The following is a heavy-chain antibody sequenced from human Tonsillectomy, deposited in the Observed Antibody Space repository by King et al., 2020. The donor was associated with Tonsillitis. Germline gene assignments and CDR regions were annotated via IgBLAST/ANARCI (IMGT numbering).Heavy chain of an antibody. J-gene: IGHJ4*02. Sequence: VQLQESGPRLVKPSETLSLTCDVFGYSISNVYYWGWNRQPPGKGLEWIGSISHSGSAFYNPSLKSRISISVDTSKKQFSLKLTSVTAADPAVYFFARPGYNGGGMVPFDYWGQGILVTVSS. CDR2: ISHSGSA. CDR1: GYSISNVYY. D-gene: IGHD6-19*01. CDR3: ARPGYNGGGMVPFDY. V-gene: IGHV4-38-2*01.